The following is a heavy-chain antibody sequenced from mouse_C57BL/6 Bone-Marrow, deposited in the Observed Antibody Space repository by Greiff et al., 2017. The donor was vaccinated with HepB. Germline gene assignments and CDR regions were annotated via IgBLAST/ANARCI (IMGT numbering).Heavy chain of an antibody. CDR2: INPSTGGT. CDR1: GYSFTGYY. D-gene: IGHD2-5*01. Sequence: EVQWVESGPELVKPGASVKISCKASGYSFTGYYMNWVKQSPEKSLEWIGEINPSTGGTTYNQKFKAKATLTVDKSSSTAYMQLNSLTSEDSAVYYCALYYSIYYYAMDYWGQGTSVTVSS. V-gene: IGHV1-42*01. J-gene: IGHJ4*01. CDR3: ALYYSIYYYAMDY.